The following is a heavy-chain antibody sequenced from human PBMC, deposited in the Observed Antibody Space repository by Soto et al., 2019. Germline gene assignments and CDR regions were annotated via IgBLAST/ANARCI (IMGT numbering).Heavy chain of an antibody. Sequence: EVQLLESGGGLVQPGGSLRLSCAASGFTFSSYSMSWVRQAPGKGLEWVSAITGSGDSTYYADSVKGRFTVSRDNSKNTLYLQMNSLRAEATAVYYCAKVFVFTIREGCDYWGLGTLVTVSS. V-gene: IGHV3-23*01. CDR3: AKVFVFTIREGCDY. D-gene: IGHD3-3*01. J-gene: IGHJ4*02. CDR2: ITGSGDST. CDR1: GFTFSSYS.